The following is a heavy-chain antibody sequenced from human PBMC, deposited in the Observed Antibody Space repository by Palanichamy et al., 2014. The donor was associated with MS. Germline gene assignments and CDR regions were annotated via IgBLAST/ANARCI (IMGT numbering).Heavy chain of an antibody. CDR3: VHTFICSGGSCQNTYNWFDP. D-gene: IGHD2-15*01. V-gene: IGHV2-5*02. Sequence: QITLKESGPTLVKPTQTLTLTCTFSGFSLDTSGVCVGWIRQPPGKALEWLALIYWDDDNRYSPSLKGRLTITKDTSRNQVVLTMTNLDPVDTATYYCVHTFICSGGSCQNTYNWFDPWGQGTLVTVSS. CDR1: GFSLDTSGVC. CDR2: IYWDDDN. J-gene: IGHJ5*02.